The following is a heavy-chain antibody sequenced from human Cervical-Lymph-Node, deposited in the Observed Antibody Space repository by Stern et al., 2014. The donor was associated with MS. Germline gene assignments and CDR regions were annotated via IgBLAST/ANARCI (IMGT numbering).Heavy chain of an antibody. CDR3: ANWNYLL. D-gene: IGHD1-7*01. CDR2: INIYENIT. Sequence: EVQLVESGGGSVQPGGSLRLSCAASGLTIDKYWMPWVRQTPGKVLLWVACINIYENITHYADFVEGRFTVSRDNTKNTVYLQLNSLRVEDTAVYYCANWNYLLWGQGTLVTVSS. J-gene: IGHJ4*02. CDR1: GLTIDKYW. V-gene: IGHV3-74*01.